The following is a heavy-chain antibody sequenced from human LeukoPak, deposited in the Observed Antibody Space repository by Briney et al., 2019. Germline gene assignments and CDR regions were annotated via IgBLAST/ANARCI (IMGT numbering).Heavy chain of an antibody. CDR3: ARDSGWWSYFDY. V-gene: IGHV3-33*01. J-gene: IGHJ4*02. CDR1: GFTFSSYG. D-gene: IGHD6-19*01. CDR2: IWYDGSNK. Sequence: GGSLRLSCAASGFTFSSYGMHWVRQAPGKGLEWVAVIWYDGSNKYYADSVKGRFTISRDNSKNTLYLQMNSLRAEDTAVYYCARDSGWWSYFDYWGQGTLVTVSS.